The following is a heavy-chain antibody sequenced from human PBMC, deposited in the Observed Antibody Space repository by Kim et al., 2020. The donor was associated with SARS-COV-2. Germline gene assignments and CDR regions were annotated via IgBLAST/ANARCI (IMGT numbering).Heavy chain of an antibody. J-gene: IGHJ6*02. D-gene: IGHD6-19*01. CDR3: TRGDSSGWYGYYYYGMDV. V-gene: IGHV3-49*03. CDR2: IRSKAYGGTT. CDR1: GFTFGDYA. Sequence: GGSLRLSCTASGFTFGDYAMSWFRQAPGKGLEWVGFIRSKAYGGTTEYAASVKGRFTISRDDSKSIAYLQMNSLKTEDTAVYYCTRGDSSGWYGYYYYGMDVWGQGTTVTVSS.